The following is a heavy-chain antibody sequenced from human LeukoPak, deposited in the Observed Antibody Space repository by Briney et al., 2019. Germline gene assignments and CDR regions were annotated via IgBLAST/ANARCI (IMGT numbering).Heavy chain of an antibody. V-gene: IGHV3-48*03. CDR2: ISLSGSTI. CDR3: TRVKWFDS. Sequence: PWGSLRLSCAASGFTFSSYEMSWVRQAPGKGLEWVSYISLSGSTIYYADSVKGRFTISRDNAKNSLYLQMNSLRVEDTAVYYCTRVKWFDSWGQGTLVIVS. J-gene: IGHJ5*01. CDR1: GFTFSSYE.